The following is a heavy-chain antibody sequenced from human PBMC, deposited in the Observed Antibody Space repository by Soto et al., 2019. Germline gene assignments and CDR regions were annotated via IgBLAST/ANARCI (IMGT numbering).Heavy chain of an antibody. Sequence: QVQLVQSGAEEKKPGASVKVSCKATGYTFTSYAMHWVRQAPGQRLEWMGWINAGNGNTKYSQKFQGRVTITRDTAASTAYMELSSLRSEDTAVYYCARAVAVPADFDYWGQGTLVTVSS. CDR3: ARAVAVPADFDY. D-gene: IGHD6-19*01. CDR2: INAGNGNT. CDR1: GYTFTSYA. J-gene: IGHJ4*02. V-gene: IGHV1-3*05.